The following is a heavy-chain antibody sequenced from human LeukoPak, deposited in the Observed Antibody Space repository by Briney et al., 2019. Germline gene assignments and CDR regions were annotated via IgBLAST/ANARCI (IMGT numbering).Heavy chain of an antibody. CDR2: IYYSGST. CDR1: GGSISSSSYY. J-gene: IGHJ5*02. Sequence: SETLSLTCTVSGGSISSSSYYWGSIRQPPGKGLEWIGSIYYSGSTYYNPSLKSRVTISVDTSKNQFSLKLSSVTAADTAVYYCARDKLWLNWFDPWGQGTLVTVSS. D-gene: IGHD5-18*01. V-gene: IGHV4-39*07. CDR3: ARDKLWLNWFDP.